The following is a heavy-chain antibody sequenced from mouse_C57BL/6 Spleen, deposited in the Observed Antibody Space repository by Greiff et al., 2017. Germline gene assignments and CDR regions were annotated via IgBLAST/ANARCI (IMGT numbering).Heavy chain of an antibody. J-gene: IGHJ2*01. Sequence: QVQLQQPGAELVMPGASVKLSCKASGYTFTSYWMPWVKQRPGQGLEWIGEIDPSDSYTNYNQKFKGKSTLTVDKSSSTAYMQLSSLTSEDSAVYYCARRRSYSNYEGNYFDYWGQGTTLTVSS. CDR3: ARRRSYSNYEGNYFDY. V-gene: IGHV1-69*01. CDR2: IDPSDSYT. D-gene: IGHD2-5*01. CDR1: GYTFTSYW.